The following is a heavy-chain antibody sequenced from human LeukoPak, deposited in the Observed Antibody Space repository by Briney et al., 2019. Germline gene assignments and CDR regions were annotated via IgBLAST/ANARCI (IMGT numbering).Heavy chain of an antibody. J-gene: IGHJ2*01. Sequence: GGSLRLSCEASGFTFSGYGMHWVRQGPGKGLEWVAATSYDESEKYYGDSVKGRFTISRDNAKNSLYLQMNSLRAEDTAVYYCARDYYGDYGWYFDLWGRGTLVTVSS. CDR3: ARDYYGDYGWYFDL. CDR1: GFTFSGYG. V-gene: IGHV3-30*03. D-gene: IGHD4-17*01. CDR2: TSYDESEK.